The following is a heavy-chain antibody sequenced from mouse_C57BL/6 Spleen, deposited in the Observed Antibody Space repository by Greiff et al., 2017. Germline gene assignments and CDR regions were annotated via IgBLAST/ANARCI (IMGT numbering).Heavy chain of an antibody. Sequence: VQLQQPGAELVKPGASVKVSCKASGYTFTSYWMHWVKQRPGQGLEWIGRIHPSDSDTNYNQKFKGKATLTVEKSSSTAYMQLSSLTSADSAVYYCAIPFYCGSSYVGFAYWGQGTLVTVSA. CDR2: IHPSDSDT. D-gene: IGHD1-1*01. V-gene: IGHV1-74*01. CDR1: GYTFTSYW. CDR3: AIPFYCGSSYVGFAY. J-gene: IGHJ3*01.